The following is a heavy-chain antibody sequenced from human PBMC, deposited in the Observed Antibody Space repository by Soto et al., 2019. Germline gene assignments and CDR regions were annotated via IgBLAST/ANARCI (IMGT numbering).Heavy chain of an antibody. Sequence: QLQLQESGSGLVEPSQTLSLTCAVSGDSISSGAYSWSWIRQPPGKGLEWIGYIYHSVSTYYNPSLKSRVTISVDRSKNQFSLKLTSVTAADTAVYYCARGFELWRPYPHAFDFWGQGTMVTVSS. CDR3: ARGFELWRPYPHAFDF. D-gene: IGHD3-3*01. CDR2: IYHSVST. CDR1: GDSISSGAYS. J-gene: IGHJ3*01. V-gene: IGHV4-30-2*01.